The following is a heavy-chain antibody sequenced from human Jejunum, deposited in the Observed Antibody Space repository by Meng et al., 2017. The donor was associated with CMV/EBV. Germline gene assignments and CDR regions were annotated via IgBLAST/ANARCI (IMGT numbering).Heavy chain of an antibody. Sequence: TLSLTCVVSDGTRSGTNWWNWVRQRAGGGLEWIGEIFHSGATDYNTSLKSRVTISIDNSKNQFSLKLTSVTAADTAVYFCGDPPAGYWGQGVLVTVSS. CDR2: IFHSGAT. CDR3: GDPPAGY. J-gene: IGHJ4*02. V-gene: IGHV4-4*01. CDR1: DGTRSGTNW.